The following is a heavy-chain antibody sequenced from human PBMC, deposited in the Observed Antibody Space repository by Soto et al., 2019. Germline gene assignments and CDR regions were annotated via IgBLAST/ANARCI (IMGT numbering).Heavy chain of an antibody. J-gene: IGHJ6*04. V-gene: IGHV3-11*01. D-gene: IGHD1-20*01. CDR2: ISSTGGTV. CDR3: ACDGMDYYGLEV. CDR1: EFTLRDYY. Sequence: AGALGLHCSSSEFTLRDYYMTWVRQTPGKGLEWISYISSTGGTVNYADSVKGRFTISRDNIKNSLVVEMTSLRDEDTAVCDGACDGMDYYGLEVWGKG.